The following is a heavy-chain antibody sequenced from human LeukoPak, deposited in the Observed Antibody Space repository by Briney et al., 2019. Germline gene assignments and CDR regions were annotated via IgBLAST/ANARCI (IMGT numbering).Heavy chain of an antibody. V-gene: IGHV4-61*01. CDR3: ARGTYSSSSRWFDP. Sequence: KPSETLSLTCTVSGGSVSSGSYYWSWIRQPPGKGLEWIGYIYYNGSTNYNPSLKSRVTISVDTSKNQFSLKLSSVTAADTAVYYCARGTYSSSSRWFDPWGQGTLVTVSS. J-gene: IGHJ5*02. CDR2: IYYNGST. D-gene: IGHD6-6*01. CDR1: GGSVSSGSYY.